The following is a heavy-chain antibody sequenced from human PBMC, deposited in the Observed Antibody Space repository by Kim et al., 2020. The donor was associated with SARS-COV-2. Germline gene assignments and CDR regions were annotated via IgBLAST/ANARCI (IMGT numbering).Heavy chain of an antibody. J-gene: IGHJ4*02. D-gene: IGHD4-4*01. CDR1: GGSFSGYY. CDR2: INHSGST. CDR3: ARGSRTTVTTTSYFDY. Sequence: SETLSLTCAVYGGSFSGYYWSWIRQPPGKGLEWIGEINHSGSTNYNPSLKSRVTISVDTSKNQFSPKLSSVTAADTAVYYCARGSRTTVTTTSYFDYWGQGTLVTVSS. V-gene: IGHV4-34*01.